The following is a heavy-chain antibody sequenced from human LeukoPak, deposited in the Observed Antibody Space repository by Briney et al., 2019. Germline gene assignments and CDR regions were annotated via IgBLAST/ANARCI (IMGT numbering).Heavy chain of an antibody. D-gene: IGHD4-23*01. CDR2: INPSGGST. J-gene: IGHJ4*02. CDR1: GYTFTSYY. V-gene: IGHV1-46*01. Sequence: ASVKVSCKASGYTFTSYYMHWVRQAPGQGLEWMGIINPSGGSTSYAQKFQGRVTMTRDTSTSTVYMELSSLRSEDTAVYYRARDGGPQKIDYWGQGTLVTVSS. CDR3: ARDGGPQKIDY.